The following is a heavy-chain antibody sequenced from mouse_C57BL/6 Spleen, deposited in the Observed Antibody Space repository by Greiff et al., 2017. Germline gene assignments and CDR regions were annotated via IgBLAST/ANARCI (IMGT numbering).Heavy chain of an antibody. CDR3: AREGDYYYGSSYDWFAY. V-gene: IGHV1-55*01. D-gene: IGHD1-1*01. J-gene: IGHJ3*01. Sequence: QVQLQQPGAELVKPGASVKMSCKASGYTFTSYWITWVKQRPGQGLEWIGDIYPGSGSTNYNEKFKSKATLTVDTSSSTAYMQLSSLTSEDSAVYYCAREGDYYYGSSYDWFAYWGQGTLVTVSA. CDR2: IYPGSGST. CDR1: GYTFTSYW.